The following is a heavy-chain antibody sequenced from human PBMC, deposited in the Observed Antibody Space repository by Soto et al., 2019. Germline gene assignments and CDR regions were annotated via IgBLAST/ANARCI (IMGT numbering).Heavy chain of an antibody. CDR3: ATRPTVADDY. CDR1: GFTFSTYA. J-gene: IGHJ4*02. D-gene: IGHD4-4*01. Sequence: GGSLRLSCAASGFTFSTYAMNWVRQASGKGLDWVSGISSSAGRTYYAESVKGRFTISRDNSKNTLYLQMNSLRVEDTAVYYCATRPTVADDYWGQGTLVTVSS. CDR2: ISSSAGRT. V-gene: IGHV3-23*01.